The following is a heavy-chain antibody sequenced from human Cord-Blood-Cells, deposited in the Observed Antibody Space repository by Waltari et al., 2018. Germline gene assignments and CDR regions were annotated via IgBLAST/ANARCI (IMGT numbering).Heavy chain of an antibody. D-gene: IGHD2-15*01. CDR1: GGSFSGYY. Sequence: QVQLQQWGAGLLKPSETRSLTCAVYGGSFSGYYWSWIRQPQGKGLEWIGEINHSGSTNYNPSLKSRVTISVDTSKNQFSLELSSVTAADTAVYYCARRGGGKVDYWGQGTLVTVSS. CDR2: INHSGST. J-gene: IGHJ4*02. V-gene: IGHV4-34*01. CDR3: ARRGGGKVDY.